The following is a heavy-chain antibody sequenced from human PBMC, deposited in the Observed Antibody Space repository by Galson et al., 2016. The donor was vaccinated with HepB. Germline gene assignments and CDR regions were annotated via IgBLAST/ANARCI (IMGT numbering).Heavy chain of an antibody. V-gene: IGHV3-30*03. CDR1: GFTFGRYG. D-gene: IGHD2-15*01. Sequence: SLRLSCAASGFTFGRYGIHWIRQARGKGPEWVATISNEGRYKYYADSVKGRFTISSDNSKSTVYLQMSSLRAEDTAIYYCARYCTSGTCYRTGYYYVMDVWGQGTTVTFSS. J-gene: IGHJ6*02. CDR2: ISNEGRYK. CDR3: ARYCTSGTCYRTGYYYVMDV.